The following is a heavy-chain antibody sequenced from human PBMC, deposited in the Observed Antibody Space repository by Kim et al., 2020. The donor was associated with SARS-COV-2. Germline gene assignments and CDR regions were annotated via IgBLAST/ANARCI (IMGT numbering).Heavy chain of an antibody. CDR1: GFTFSSYS. CDR2: ISSSSTI. V-gene: IGHV3-48*02. Sequence: GGSLRLSCAASGFTFSSYSMNWVRQAPGKGLEWVSYISSSSTIYYADSVKGRFTISRDNAKNSLYLQMNSLRDEDTAVYYCARVSMTEAFDIWGQGTMVTVSS. CDR3: ARVSMTEAFDI. J-gene: IGHJ3*02.